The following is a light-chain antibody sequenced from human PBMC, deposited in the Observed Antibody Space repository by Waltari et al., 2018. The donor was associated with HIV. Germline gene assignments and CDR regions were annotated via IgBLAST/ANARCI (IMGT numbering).Light chain of an antibody. V-gene: IGKV4-1*01. J-gene: IGKJ4*01. CDR1: HNILYNSNSKNY. Sequence: DIVLTQSPESLAVSLGVRATINCKSSHNILYNSNSKNYLAWYQQKPGQPPRLLFSWASTRQSGVPDRFSGGGSGTDFTLIINKLQPEDVALYFCQQFFSAPLTFGGGTKVEI. CDR3: QQFFSAPLT. CDR2: WAS.